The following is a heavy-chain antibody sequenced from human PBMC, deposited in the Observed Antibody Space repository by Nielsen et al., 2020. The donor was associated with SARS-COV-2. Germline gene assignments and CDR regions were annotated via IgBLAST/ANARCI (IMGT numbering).Heavy chain of an antibody. Sequence: ASVKVSCKASGYTFTSYAMNWVRQAPGQGLEWMGVIYPSVGSTIYAQKFQGRVSMTRDTSTSTVSMELRSLRSEDTAVYYCARARATIFGLVMSYGMDVWGQGTTVAVSS. J-gene: IGHJ6*02. V-gene: IGHV1-46*01. CDR3: ARARATIFGLVMSYGMDV. D-gene: IGHD3/OR15-3a*01. CDR2: IYPSVGST. CDR1: GYTFTSYA.